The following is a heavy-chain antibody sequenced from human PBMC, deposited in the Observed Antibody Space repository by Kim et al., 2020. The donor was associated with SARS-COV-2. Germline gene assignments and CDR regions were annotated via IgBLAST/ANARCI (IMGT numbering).Heavy chain of an antibody. CDR3: ARQRHYYDSSGYYGWFY. J-gene: IGHJ4*02. V-gene: IGHV4-39*01. Sequence: LKSRVTISVDTSKNQFSLKLSSVTAADTAVYYCARQRHYYDSSGYYGWFYWGQGTLVTVSS. D-gene: IGHD3-22*01.